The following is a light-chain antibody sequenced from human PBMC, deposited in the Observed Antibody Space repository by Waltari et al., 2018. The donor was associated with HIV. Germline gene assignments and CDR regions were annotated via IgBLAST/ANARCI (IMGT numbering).Light chain of an antibody. Sequence: DIQMTQSPSSLSASVGDRVTITCRASQNILTYLNWYRQSPGKAPKLLIYSVSSLHSGVPSRFSGSGSGTDFSLTISTLRPEDSATYYCQQTYITPPTFGGGTKVEI. CDR1: QNILTY. CDR3: QQTYITPPT. V-gene: IGKV1-39*01. CDR2: SVS. J-gene: IGKJ4*01.